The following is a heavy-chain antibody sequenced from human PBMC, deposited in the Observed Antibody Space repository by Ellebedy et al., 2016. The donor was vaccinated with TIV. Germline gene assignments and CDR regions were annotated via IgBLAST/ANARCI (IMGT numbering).Heavy chain of an antibody. J-gene: IGHJ4*02. Sequence: GESLKISCVASGFTSSTYEIHWVRQAPGKGLEWVAVVSGHGRIQLYADSVKGRFTISRDTSKDTVYLQMNSLRAEDTAVYYCARDPYNWNGPFDYWGQGTLVTVSS. CDR3: ARDPYNWNGPFDY. CDR1: GFTSSTYE. D-gene: IGHD1-20*01. V-gene: IGHV3-30-3*01. CDR2: VSGHGRIQ.